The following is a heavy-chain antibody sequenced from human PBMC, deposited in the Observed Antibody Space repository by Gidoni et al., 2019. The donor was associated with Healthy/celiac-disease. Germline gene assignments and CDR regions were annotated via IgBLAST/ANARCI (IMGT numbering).Heavy chain of an antibody. CDR2: ISYDGSNK. CDR3: ARGMYEVIAY. J-gene: IGHJ4*02. D-gene: IGHD3-16*02. V-gene: IGHV3-30-3*01. Sequence: QVQLVESGGGVVHRGRPLRLPCAASGSTFSSYAMHWVRQTPGKGLGWVAVISYDGSNKYYADSVKGRFTISRDNPKNTLYLQMNSLRDEDTAVYYGARGMYEVIAYWGQGTMVTVSS. CDR1: GSTFSSYA.